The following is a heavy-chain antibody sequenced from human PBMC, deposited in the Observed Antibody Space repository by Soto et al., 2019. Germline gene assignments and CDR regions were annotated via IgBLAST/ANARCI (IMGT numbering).Heavy chain of an antibody. CDR3: GKDPGWYSCGLEYFQH. CDR1: GFTFSSYA. Sequence: EVQLLESGGGLVQPGGSLRLSCAASGFTFSSYAMSWVRQAQGQGLEWVSAISGSGGSTYYADSVKVRFTISRDNSKNTLYLQMNSLSAEDTAVYYCGKDPGWYSCGLEYFQHGGQGTLVTVSS. V-gene: IGHV3-23*01. J-gene: IGHJ1*01. CDR2: ISGSGGST. D-gene: IGHD6-19*01.